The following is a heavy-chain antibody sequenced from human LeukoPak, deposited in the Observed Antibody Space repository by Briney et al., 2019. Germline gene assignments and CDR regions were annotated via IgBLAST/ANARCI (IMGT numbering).Heavy chain of an antibody. CDR1: GFSFRTYS. V-gene: IGHV3-48*01. Sequence: GGYLRLSCAASGFSFRTYSMNWVRQAPGKGLEWVSYISSSSSPIYYADSVKGRFTISRDNAKNSLYLQMDSLRAEDTAVYYCARDLGYSYGVYFDYWGQGTLVTVSS. J-gene: IGHJ4*02. CDR3: ARDLGYSYGVYFDY. CDR2: ISSSSSPI. D-gene: IGHD5-18*01.